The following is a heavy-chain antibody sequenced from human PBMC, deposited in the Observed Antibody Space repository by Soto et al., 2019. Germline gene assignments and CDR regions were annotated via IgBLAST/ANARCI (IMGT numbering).Heavy chain of an antibody. CDR2: INPSGGRT. CDR3: ARDILNYYDSSGYFDY. J-gene: IGHJ4*02. Sequence: ASVKVSCKASGYTFTSYYMHWVRQAPGQGLEWMGIINPSGGRTSYAQKFQGRVTMTRDTSTSTVYMELSSLRSEDTAVYYCARDILNYYDSSGYFDYWGQGPLVTVSS. CDR1: GYTFTSYY. D-gene: IGHD3-22*01. V-gene: IGHV1-46*01.